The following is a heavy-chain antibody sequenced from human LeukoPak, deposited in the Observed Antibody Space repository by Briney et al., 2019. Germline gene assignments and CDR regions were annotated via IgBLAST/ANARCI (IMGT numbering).Heavy chain of an antibody. CDR2: ISGSGGST. D-gene: IGHD6-13*01. CDR3: AGLAAAGTAY. J-gene: IGHJ4*02. CDR1: GFTFSSYA. Sequence: GGSLRLSCAASGFTFSSYAMSWVRQPPGKGLEWVSAISGSGGSTYYAYSTKGLFTISRDNSKNTLYLQMNRLRAEDTAVYYCAGLAAAGTAYWGQGTLVTVSS. V-gene: IGHV3-23*01.